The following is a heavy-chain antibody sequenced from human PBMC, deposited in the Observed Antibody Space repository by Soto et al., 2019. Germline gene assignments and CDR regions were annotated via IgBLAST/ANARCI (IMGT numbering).Heavy chain of an antibody. CDR2: ISGSGRNT. D-gene: IGHD3-16*01. J-gene: IGHJ5*01. Sequence: EVQLLESGGGLVQPGGSLRLSCVPSGFTFSGSAMTWVLQAPGKGLEWVSTISGSGRNTYYAESVKGRFTITRHNSKNKLSMHRASLPADYTALYFCAMATRPSVRTSLVRYNWFDSWGQGTLVTVSA. CDR3: AMATRPSVRTSLVRYNWFDS. CDR1: GFTFSGSA. V-gene: IGHV3-23*01.